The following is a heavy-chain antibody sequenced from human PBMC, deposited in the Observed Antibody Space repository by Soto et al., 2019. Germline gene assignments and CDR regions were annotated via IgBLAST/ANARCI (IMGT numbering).Heavy chain of an antibody. D-gene: IGHD3-9*01. V-gene: IGHV1-2*04. J-gene: IGHJ6*02. CDR1: GYTFTGYY. Sequence: ASVKVSCKASGYTFTGYYMHWVRQAPGQGLEWMGWINPNSGGTNYAQKFQGWVTMTRDTSISTAYMELSRLRSDDTAVYYCARDLGYDILTGYGPYYYYVMDCWGQGTTVTVSS. CDR2: INPNSGGT. CDR3: ARDLGYDILTGYGPYYYYVMDC.